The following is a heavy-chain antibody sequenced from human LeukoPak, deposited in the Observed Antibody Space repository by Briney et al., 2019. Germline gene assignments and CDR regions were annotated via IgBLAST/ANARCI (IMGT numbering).Heavy chain of an antibody. CDR3: AKSYGSGSYGFDY. J-gene: IGHJ4*02. V-gene: IGHV4-4*07. CDR1: GGSIDSDY. D-gene: IGHD3-10*01. CDR2: IYTSGST. Sequence: PSETLYLTCTVSGGSIDSDYWSWIRQPAGKGLEWIGRIYTSGSTNYNPSLKSRVTISVDTSKSQFSVKLSSVTAADTAVYYCAKSYGSGSYGFDYWGQGILVTVSS.